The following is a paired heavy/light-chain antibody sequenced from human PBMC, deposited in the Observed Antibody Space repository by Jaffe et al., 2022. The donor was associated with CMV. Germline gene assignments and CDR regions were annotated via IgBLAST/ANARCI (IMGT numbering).Heavy chain of an antibody. D-gene: IGHD2-8*01. Sequence: EVQLVESGGGLVQPGGSLRLSCSVFGFTFSSYFMHWVRQAPGKGLEYVSSISNTGDSTYYADSVKGRFTISRDNSKNTLYLQMSSLRPEDTAVYYCVKDQWVDYWGQGTLVTVSS. CDR1: GFTFSSYF. CDR3: VKDQWVDY. V-gene: IGHV3-64D*06. CDR2: ISNTGDST. J-gene: IGHJ4*02.
Light chain of an antibody. Sequence: DIVMTQSPDSLAVSLGERATINCKSSQSVLYSSNKKNYLAWYQQKPGQPPKLLIYWASTRESGVPDRFSGSGSGTDFTLTISSLQAEDVAVYYCQQYYSTPLAFGGGTKVGI. CDR1: QSVLYSSNKKNY. J-gene: IGKJ4*01. V-gene: IGKV4-1*01. CDR3: QQYYSTPLA. CDR2: WAS.